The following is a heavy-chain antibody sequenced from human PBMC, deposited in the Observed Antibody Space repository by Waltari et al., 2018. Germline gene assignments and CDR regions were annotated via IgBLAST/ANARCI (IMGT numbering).Heavy chain of an antibody. D-gene: IGHD5-12*01. Sequence: FTSYYINWVRQATGQGLEWMGWMNPNSGNTGYAQKFQGRVTMTRNTSISTAYMELSSLRSEDTAVYYCARGGRWLDYWGQGTLVTVSS. CDR3: ARGGRWLDY. J-gene: IGHJ4*02. CDR1: FTSYY. V-gene: IGHV1-8*02. CDR2: MNPNSGNT.